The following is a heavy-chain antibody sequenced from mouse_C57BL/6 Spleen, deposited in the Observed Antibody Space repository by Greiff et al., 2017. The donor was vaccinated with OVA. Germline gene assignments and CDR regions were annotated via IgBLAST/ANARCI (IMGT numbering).Heavy chain of an antibody. CDR1: GYTFTSYG. D-gene: IGHD1-1*01. CDR3: ARGEPITTCAMDY. J-gene: IGHJ4*01. Sequence: QVQLQQSGAELARPGASVKLSCKASGYTFTSYGISWVKQRTGQGLEWIGEIYPRSGNTYYHEKFKGKGTLTADKSSSTAYMELRSLTSEDSAVYFCARGEPITTCAMDYWGQGTSVTVSS. V-gene: IGHV1-81*01. CDR2: IYPRSGNT.